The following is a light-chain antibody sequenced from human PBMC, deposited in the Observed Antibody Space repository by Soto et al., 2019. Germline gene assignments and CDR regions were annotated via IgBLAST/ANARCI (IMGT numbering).Light chain of an antibody. CDR1: QGISSY. J-gene: IGKJ5*01. CDR2: AAT. Sequence: DIQLTQSPSFLSASVGDRVTITCRASQGISSYLAWYQQKPGKAPKLLIYAATSLQSGVPSRFSGSGSGTDFTLTISSLQPEDFATYYCQQGKSFPITFGQGTRLEIK. CDR3: QQGKSFPIT. V-gene: IGKV1-9*01.